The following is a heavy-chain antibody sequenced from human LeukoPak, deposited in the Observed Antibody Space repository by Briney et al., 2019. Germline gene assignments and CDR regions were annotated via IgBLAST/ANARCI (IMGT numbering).Heavy chain of an antibody. Sequence: KTSETLSLTCTVSGGSISSYIYYWSWIRQPAGKGLEWIGRMYTSGSTNYNPSLKSRVTIAVDTSKNQFSLKLSSVTAADTAVYYCTRVGGFGDSMDVWGKGTTVIISS. CDR1: GGSISSYIYY. D-gene: IGHD2-15*01. V-gene: IGHV4-61*02. CDR3: TRVGGFGDSMDV. J-gene: IGHJ6*04. CDR2: MYTSGST.